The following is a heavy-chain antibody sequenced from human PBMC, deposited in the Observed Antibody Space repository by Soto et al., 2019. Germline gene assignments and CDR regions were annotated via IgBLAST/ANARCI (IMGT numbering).Heavy chain of an antibody. J-gene: IGHJ4*02. Sequence: EVQLLESGGGLVQPGGSLRLSCAASGFTFSSIAMSWVRQAPGKGLEWVSAISGSGANTYYAYSVMGRFTISRDTYKTPLYLHMSSQRAEDPAIFFWAMTQRLGGGQHLGWGQGTLVTVSS. CDR2: ISGSGANT. CDR3: AMTQRLGGGQHLG. V-gene: IGHV3-23*01. D-gene: IGHD6-13*01. CDR1: GFTFSSIA.